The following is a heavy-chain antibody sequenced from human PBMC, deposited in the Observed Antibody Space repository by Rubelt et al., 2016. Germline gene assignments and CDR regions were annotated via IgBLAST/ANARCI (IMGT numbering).Heavy chain of an antibody. V-gene: IGHV3-7*01. D-gene: IGHD1-7*01. CDR2: INQDGSEE. CDR3: ARENYGFVRSLDY. Sequence: EVQLVESGGGLVQPGGSLRLSCAASGFTFSTYWMSWVRQAPGKGLEWVANINQDGSEEYYADSVKGRFTISRDNSKTTLHLQMNSLRAEDTAVYYCARENYGFVRSLDYWGQGTLVTVSS. J-gene: IGHJ4*02. CDR1: GFTFSTYW.